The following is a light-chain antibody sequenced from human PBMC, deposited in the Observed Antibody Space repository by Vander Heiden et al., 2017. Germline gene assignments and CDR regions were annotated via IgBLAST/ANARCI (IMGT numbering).Light chain of an antibody. J-gene: IGLJ3*02. CDR1: SSDVGSYNR. Sequence: QSALTQPPSVSGSPGQSVAISCTGTSSDVGSYNRVSWYQQSPGTAPKLMIAEVNNRPSGVPDRFSGSKSGNTASLTISGLQAEDEADYYCSSYTSSSTWVFGGGTKLTVL. CDR3: SSYTSSSTWV. V-gene: IGLV2-18*02. CDR2: EVN.